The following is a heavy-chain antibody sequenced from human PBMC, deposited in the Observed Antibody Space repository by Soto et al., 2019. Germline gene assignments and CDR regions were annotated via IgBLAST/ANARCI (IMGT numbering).Heavy chain of an antibody. Sequence: ASVKVSCKASGYTFTSYAMHWVRQAPGQRLEWMGWINAGNGNTKYSQKFQGRVTITRDTSASTAYMELSSLRSEDTAVYYCAREETGSSWYLGFDYWGQGTLVTVSS. D-gene: IGHD6-13*01. J-gene: IGHJ4*02. CDR3: AREETGSSWYLGFDY. CDR2: INAGNGNT. CDR1: GYTFTSYA. V-gene: IGHV1-3*01.